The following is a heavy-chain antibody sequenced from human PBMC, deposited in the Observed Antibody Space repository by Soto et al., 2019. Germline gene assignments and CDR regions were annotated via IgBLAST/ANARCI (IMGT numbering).Heavy chain of an antibody. D-gene: IGHD4-4*01. CDR3: ARDGDGRMTTNPYYYNGMDV. V-gene: IGHV4-4*02. CDR2: IYHTGGR. CDR1: GDSINNTYW. J-gene: IGHJ6*02. Sequence: QVQLQQSGPGLVKPSGTLSLTCFVSGDSINNTYWWSWVRQAPEKGLEWIGEIYHTGGRSYMPSLRGRITLSVDTSKNQFSLKLSSVTAADTAVYYCARDGDGRMTTNPYYYNGMDVWGPGTTVTVSS.